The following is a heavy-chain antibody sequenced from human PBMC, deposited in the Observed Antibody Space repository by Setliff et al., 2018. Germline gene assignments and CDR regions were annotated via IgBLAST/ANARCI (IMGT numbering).Heavy chain of an antibody. D-gene: IGHD3-3*01. Sequence: ASVKVSCKASGYTFTGYYMHWVRQAPGQGLEWMGWINPNSGGTNYAQKLQGWVTMTRDTSISTAYMELSRLRSDDTAVYYCARGRDFWSEYSDYWGQGTLVTVSS. CDR1: GYTFTGYY. CDR2: INPNSGGT. V-gene: IGHV1-2*04. CDR3: ARGRDFWSEYSDY. J-gene: IGHJ4*02.